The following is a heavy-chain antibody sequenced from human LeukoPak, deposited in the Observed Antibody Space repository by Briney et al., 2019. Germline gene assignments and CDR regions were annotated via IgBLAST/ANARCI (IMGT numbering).Heavy chain of an antibody. J-gene: IGHJ4*02. CDR1: GGSISNYY. D-gene: IGHD3-10*01. CDR2: IYYTGNT. V-gene: IGHV4-59*12. CDR3: ARRRILLLWFGELDY. Sequence: SETLSLTCTVSGGSISNYYWNWIRQPPGKGLEWIGYIYYTGNTNYNPSLKSRVTISVDTSKNQFSLKLSSVTAADTAVYYCARRRILLLWFGELDYWGQGTLVTVSS.